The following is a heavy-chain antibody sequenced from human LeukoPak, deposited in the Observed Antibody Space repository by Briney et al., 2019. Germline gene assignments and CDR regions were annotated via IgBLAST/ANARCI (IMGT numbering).Heavy chain of an antibody. CDR2: INPNGGGA. V-gene: IGHV1-46*02. CDR1: GYTFKKYL. CDR3: AGRFCIKGENCTEY. D-gene: IGHD3-3*01. Sequence: ASVKISCQTTGYTFKKYLIHWVRQAPGQGLQWMGFINPNGGGATYPQKFQGRLTMTSDMSTTSVYMEVSSLTSADTAMHFCAGRFCIKGENCTEYWGQGTLVTVSS. J-gene: IGHJ1*01.